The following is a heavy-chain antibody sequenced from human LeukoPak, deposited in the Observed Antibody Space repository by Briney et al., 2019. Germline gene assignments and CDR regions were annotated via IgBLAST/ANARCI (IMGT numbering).Heavy chain of an antibody. CDR2: IYPGDSDT. CDR3: ARGGYYTGRY. V-gene: IGHV5-51*01. Sequence: GASLQISCKGSGSIFTSYWIGWVRQLPGKGLEWMGIIYPGDSDTRYSPSFQGQVTISADKSISTAYLQWSSLKASDTAMYYCARGGYYTGRYWGQGTLVTVSS. CDR1: GSIFTSYW. J-gene: IGHJ4*02. D-gene: IGHD3-3*01.